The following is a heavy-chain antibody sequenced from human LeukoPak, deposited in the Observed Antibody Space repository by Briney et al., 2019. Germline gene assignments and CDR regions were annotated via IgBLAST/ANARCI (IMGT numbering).Heavy chain of an antibody. CDR3: AKDPEF. Sequence: PGGSLRLSCVVSGFTFNSQAMSWVRQAPGKGLEWISGISENGDAKFHVDSVKGRFTISRDNSKNTLYLQMESLRVEDTAIYYCAKDPEFWGRGTLVTVSS. CDR2: ISENGDAK. CDR1: GFTFNSQA. J-gene: IGHJ4*02. V-gene: IGHV3-23*01. D-gene: IGHD3-10*01.